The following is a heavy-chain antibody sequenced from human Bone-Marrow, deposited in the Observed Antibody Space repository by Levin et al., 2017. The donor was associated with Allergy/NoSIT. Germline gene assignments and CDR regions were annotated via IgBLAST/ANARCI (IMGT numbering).Heavy chain of an antibody. CDR1: GFTFSSYS. D-gene: IGHD3-10*01. Sequence: GESLKISCAASGFTFSSYSMNWVRQAPGKGLEWVSSISSSSSYIYYADSVKGRFTISRDNAKNSLYLQMNSLRAEDTAVYYCARDLYYYGSGSSYDYGMDVWGQGTTVTVSS. V-gene: IGHV3-21*01. CDR2: ISSSSSYI. J-gene: IGHJ6*02. CDR3: ARDLYYYGSGSSYDYGMDV.